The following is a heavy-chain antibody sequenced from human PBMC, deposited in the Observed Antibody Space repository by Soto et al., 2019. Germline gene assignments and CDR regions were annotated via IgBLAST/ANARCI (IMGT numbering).Heavy chain of an antibody. V-gene: IGHV1-2*02. CDR3: GRGRSGQLVVFY. CDR1: GYTFTGHY. Sequence: VASVKVSCKASGYTFTGHYIHWVRQAPGQGPEWMGEIGPASGDTRYAQKFQGRVTMTRDTSITTVYMELNNLSPDDTAVYYCGRGRSGQLVVFYWGQGTPLTVSS. CDR2: IGPASGDT. D-gene: IGHD3-10*01. J-gene: IGHJ4*02.